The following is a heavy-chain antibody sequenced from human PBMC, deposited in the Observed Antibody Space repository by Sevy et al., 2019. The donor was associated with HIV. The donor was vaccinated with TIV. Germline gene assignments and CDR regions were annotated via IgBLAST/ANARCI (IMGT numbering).Heavy chain of an antibody. Sequence: GGSLRLSCTASGFTFSSYAMYWVRQAPGKGLEWVSAISGSGGSTYYADSVKGRFTISRDNSKNTLYLQMNSLRAEDTAVYYCAKAPLAYCGGDCYSDYWGQGTLVTVSS. V-gene: IGHV3-23*01. CDR2: ISGSGGST. D-gene: IGHD2-21*02. J-gene: IGHJ4*02. CDR1: GFTFSSYA. CDR3: AKAPLAYCGGDCYSDY.